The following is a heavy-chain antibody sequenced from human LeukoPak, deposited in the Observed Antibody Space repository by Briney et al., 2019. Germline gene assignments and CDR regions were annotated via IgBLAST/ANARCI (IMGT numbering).Heavy chain of an antibody. D-gene: IGHD3-3*01. CDR3: AKAEGYDFWSGYLFDY. CDR1: GGSISCGLYS. V-gene: IGHV4-61*02. Sequence: SQTLSLTCTVSGGSISCGLYSWSWIRQPAGKGLEWIGRIYTSGSTNYNPSLKSRVTISVDTSKNQFSLKLSSVTAADTAVYYCAKAEGYDFWSGYLFDYWGQGTLVTVSS. J-gene: IGHJ4*02. CDR2: IYTSGST.